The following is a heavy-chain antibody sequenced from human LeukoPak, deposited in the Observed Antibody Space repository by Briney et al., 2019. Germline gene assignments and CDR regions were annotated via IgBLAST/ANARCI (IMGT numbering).Heavy chain of an antibody. J-gene: IGHJ5*02. Sequence: ASVKVSCKASGGTFSSYAISWVRQAPGQGLEWMGGIIPIFGTANYAQKFQGRVTITADESTSTAYMELSSLRSEDTGVYYCARSLCSGGSCYPSSGGFDPWGQGTLVTVSS. CDR1: GGTFSSYA. V-gene: IGHV1-69*01. D-gene: IGHD2-15*01. CDR2: IIPIFGTA. CDR3: ARSLCSGGSCYPSSGGFDP.